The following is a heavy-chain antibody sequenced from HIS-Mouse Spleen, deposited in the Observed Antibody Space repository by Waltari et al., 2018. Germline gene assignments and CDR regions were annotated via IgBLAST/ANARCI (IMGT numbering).Heavy chain of an antibody. J-gene: IGHJ4*02. Sequence: QVTLRESDPALVKPTQTLTLTCTFSGFSLSTSGMCVSWIRQPPGKALEWLARIDWDDDKYYSTSLKTRLTISKETSKNQVVLTMTNMDPVDTATYYCARIAEGYSSGWYAFDYWGQGTLVTVSS. CDR3: ARIAEGYSSGWYAFDY. CDR1: GFSLSTSGMC. V-gene: IGHV2-70*15. D-gene: IGHD6-19*01. CDR2: IDWDDDK.